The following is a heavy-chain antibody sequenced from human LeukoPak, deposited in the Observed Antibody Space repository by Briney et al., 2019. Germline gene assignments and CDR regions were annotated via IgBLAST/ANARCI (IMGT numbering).Heavy chain of an antibody. Sequence: PSDTLSPTCTVSGGSISTTDYYWGWIRQPPGKGLEWTGSIYYSGRTFYNPSLQSPVAISVDTSKNQFSLNLSSVTAADAAVYYCARSQYNYRGDYWGQGILVIVSS. CDR1: GGSISTTDYY. D-gene: IGHD1-1*01. CDR2: IYYSGRT. V-gene: IGHV4-39*01. CDR3: ARSQYNYRGDY. J-gene: IGHJ4*02.